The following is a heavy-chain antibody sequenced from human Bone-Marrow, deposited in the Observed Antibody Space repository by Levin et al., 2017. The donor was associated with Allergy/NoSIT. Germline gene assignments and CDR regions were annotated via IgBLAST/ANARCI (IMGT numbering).Heavy chain of an antibody. CDR1: GGSISSYY. CDR3: ARGRGYNPTRYFDY. V-gene: IGHV4-59*08. CDR2: IYYSGST. D-gene: IGHD5-24*01. J-gene: IGHJ4*02. Sequence: PSETLSLTCTVSGGSISSYYWSWIRQPPGKGLEWIGYIYYSGSTNYNPSLKSRVTISVDTSKNQFSLKLSSVTAADTAVYYCARGRGYNPTRYFDYWGQGTLVTVSS.